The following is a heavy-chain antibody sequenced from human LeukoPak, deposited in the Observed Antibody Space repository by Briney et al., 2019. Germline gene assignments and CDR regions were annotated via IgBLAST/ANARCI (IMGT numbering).Heavy chain of an antibody. J-gene: IGHJ4*02. Sequence: GGSLRLSSAVSVITPINYVMSSVPHAPRKRLEWVSGISGNSGRTNYADAVKGRFTISRDNAKNTLFLQMSSLRVEDTAVYFCAKRGVVIRVILVGFHKEAYYFDSWGQGALVTVSS. V-gene: IGHV3-23*01. CDR3: AKRGVVIRVILVGFHKEAYYFDS. D-gene: IGHD3-22*01. CDR2: ISGNSGRT. CDR1: VITPINYV.